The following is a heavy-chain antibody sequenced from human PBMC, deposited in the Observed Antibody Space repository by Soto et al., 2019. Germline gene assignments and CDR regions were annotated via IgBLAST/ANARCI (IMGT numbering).Heavy chain of an antibody. J-gene: IGHJ6*03. V-gene: IGHV1-18*01. CDR3: ARVVVDRPGYYYYYMDV. Sequence: ASVKVSCKASGYTFTSYGISWVRQAPGQGLEWMGWISAYNGNTNYAQKLQGRVTMTTDTSTSTAYMELRSLRSDDTAVYYCARVVVDRPGYYYYYMDVWGKGTTVTVS. CDR2: ISAYNGNT. CDR1: GYTFTSYG. D-gene: IGHD2-15*01.